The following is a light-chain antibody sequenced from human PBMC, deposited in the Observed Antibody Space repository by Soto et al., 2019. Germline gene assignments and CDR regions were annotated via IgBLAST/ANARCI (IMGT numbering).Light chain of an antibody. CDR2: ETS. CDR3: QQRSSWPRT. J-gene: IGKJ1*01. Sequence: EIVLTQSPATLSLSPGERATLACRASQSVGSYLTWYQQKPGQAPRLLIYETSKRATGIPARFSGSGSGTDFTLTISSLEPEDFAVYYCQQRSSWPRTFGQGTKLEIK. V-gene: IGKV3-11*01. CDR1: QSVGSY.